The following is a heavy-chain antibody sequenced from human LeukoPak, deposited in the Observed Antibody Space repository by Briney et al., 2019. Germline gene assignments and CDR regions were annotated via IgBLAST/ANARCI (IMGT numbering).Heavy chain of an antibody. V-gene: IGHV3-66*01. D-gene: IGHD2-2*01. CDR3: ARDQYPYGMDV. CDR2: IYSGGST. J-gene: IGHJ6*02. CDR1: GFTVSSNY. Sequence: QSGGSLRLSCAASGFTVSSNYMSWVRQAPGKGLEWVSVIYSGGSTYYADSVKGRFTISRDNSKNTLYLQMNSLRAEDTAVYYCARDQYPYGMDVWGQGTTVTVSS.